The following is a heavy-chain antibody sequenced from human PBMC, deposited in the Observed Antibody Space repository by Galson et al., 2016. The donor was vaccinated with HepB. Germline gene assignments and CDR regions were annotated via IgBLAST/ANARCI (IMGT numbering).Heavy chain of an antibody. V-gene: IGHV3-23*01. J-gene: IGHJ4*02. CDR2: XXGSGSTT. D-gene: IGHD3-10*01. CDR3: EKXLVLRGVIGGYFDS. Sequence: LEXXXSXXGSGSTTYYANSXKGRXTISRDNSKNTLYLQMNSLRADDTALYYCEKXLVLRGVIGGYFDSWGQGXXVT.